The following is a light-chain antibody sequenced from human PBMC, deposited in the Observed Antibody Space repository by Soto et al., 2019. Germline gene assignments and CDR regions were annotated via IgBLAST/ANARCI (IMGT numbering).Light chain of an antibody. CDR1: QGISNY. Sequence: DIPMTQSPSSLSASVGDRVTITCRASQGISNYLAWYQQKPGKVPKLLIYAASTLQSGVSSRFSGSGSGTDFTLTISSLQPEDVATYYCQRYISAPFTFGPGTSVDIK. J-gene: IGKJ3*01. V-gene: IGKV1-27*01. CDR2: AAS. CDR3: QRYISAPFT.